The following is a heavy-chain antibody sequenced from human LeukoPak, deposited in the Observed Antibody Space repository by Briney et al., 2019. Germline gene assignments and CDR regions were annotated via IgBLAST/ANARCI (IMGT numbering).Heavy chain of an antibody. J-gene: IGHJ6*03. V-gene: IGHV4-34*01. Sequence: PSETLSLTCAVYGDSFKNYYWTWIRQSPEKGLEWIGEINHGGLTSYNPSLESRLTLLVDTSKNQFSLKLSSVTAADTAVYYCATYYYGSGSYYTPFEEMNMDVWGKGTTVTISS. D-gene: IGHD3-10*01. CDR1: GDSFKNYY. CDR2: INHGGLT. CDR3: ATYYYGSGSYYTPFEEMNMDV.